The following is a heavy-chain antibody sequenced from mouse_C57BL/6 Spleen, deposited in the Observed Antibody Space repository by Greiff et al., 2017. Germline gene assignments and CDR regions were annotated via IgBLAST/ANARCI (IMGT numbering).Heavy chain of an antibody. CDR3: AAYYSNSYFDY. V-gene: IGHV1-82*01. J-gene: IGHJ2*01. CDR2: IYPGDGDT. D-gene: IGHD2-5*01. Sequence: QVQLQQSGPELVKPGASVKISCKASGYAFSSSWMNWVKQRPGKGLEWIGRIYPGDGDTNYNGKFKGKATLTADKSSSTAYMQLSSLTSEDSAVYFCAAYYSNSYFDYWGQGTTLTVSS. CDR1: GYAFSSSW.